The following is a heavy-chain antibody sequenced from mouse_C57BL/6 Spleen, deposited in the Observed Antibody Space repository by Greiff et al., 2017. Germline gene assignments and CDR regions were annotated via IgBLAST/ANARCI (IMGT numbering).Heavy chain of an antibody. Sequence: VKLMESGAELVKPGASVKISCKASGYAFSSYWMNWVKQRPGKGLEWIGQIYPGDGDTNYNGKFKGKATLTADKSSSTAYMQLSSLTSEDSAVYFCARGGPKGFAYWGQGTLVTVSA. CDR1: GYAFSSYW. D-gene: IGHD3-3*01. CDR3: ARGGPKGFAY. J-gene: IGHJ3*01. V-gene: IGHV1-80*01. CDR2: IYPGDGDT.